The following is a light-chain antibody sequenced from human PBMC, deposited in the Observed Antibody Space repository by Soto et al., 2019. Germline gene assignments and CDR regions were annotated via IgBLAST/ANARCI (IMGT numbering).Light chain of an antibody. Sequence: SSELTQPPSVSVAPGKTARITCGGNNIGSKSVHWYQQKPGQAPVLVIYYDSDRPSGIPERFSGSNSGNTATLTISRVEAGDEADYYCQVWDSSSDHYVVFGGGTKLTV. CDR3: QVWDSSSDHYVV. J-gene: IGLJ2*01. CDR1: NIGSKS. V-gene: IGLV3-21*04. CDR2: YDS.